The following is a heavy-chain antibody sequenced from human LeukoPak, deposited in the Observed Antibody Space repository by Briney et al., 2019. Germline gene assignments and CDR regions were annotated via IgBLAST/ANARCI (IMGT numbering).Heavy chain of an antibody. J-gene: IGHJ3*01. CDR3: VKDPYSSGWYGGNAFDL. V-gene: IGHV3-23*01. D-gene: IGHD6-19*01. CDR1: GFTFNSYA. CDR2: ISNSGDST. Sequence: GGSLRLSCAASGFTFNSYAMSWVRQAPGKRLEWVSAISNSGDSTYYADPVKGRFTISRDNSKKTLYLQMNSLRVEDTAVYHCVKDPYSSGWYGGNAFDLWGQGTMVTVSS.